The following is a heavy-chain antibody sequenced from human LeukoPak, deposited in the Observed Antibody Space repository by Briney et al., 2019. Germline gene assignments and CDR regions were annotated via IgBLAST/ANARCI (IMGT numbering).Heavy chain of an antibody. J-gene: IGHJ4*02. D-gene: IGHD5-24*01. Sequence: GGSLRLSCAASGFTFSSYAMHWVRQAPGKGLEWVAVISYDGSNKYYADSVKGRFTISRDNSKNTLYLQMNSLRAEDTAVYYCARDAGWLQLRGPCDYWGQGTLVTVSS. V-gene: IGHV3-30*01. CDR1: GFTFSSYA. CDR2: ISYDGSNK. CDR3: ARDAGWLQLRGPCDY.